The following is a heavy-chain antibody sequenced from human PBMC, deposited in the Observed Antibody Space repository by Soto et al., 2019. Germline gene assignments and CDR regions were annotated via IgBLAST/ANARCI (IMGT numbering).Heavy chain of an antibody. CDR3: ARLGGVAARTFDY. V-gene: IGHV4-59*01. Sequence: QVQLQESGPGLVTPSETLSLTCTVSGGSITDFYWSWIRQPPGKGLEWIGYSDYSGSTDYNPSLKSRVTISVDPSKTQFSLNLRSVNTADTAVYYCARLGGVAARTFDYWGQGTLVTVSS. CDR1: GGSITDFY. D-gene: IGHD6-6*01. J-gene: IGHJ4*02. CDR2: SDYSGST.